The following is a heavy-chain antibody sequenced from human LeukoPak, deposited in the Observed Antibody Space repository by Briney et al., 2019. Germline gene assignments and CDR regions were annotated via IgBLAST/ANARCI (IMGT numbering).Heavy chain of an antibody. Sequence: GGSLRLSCAASGFTFSSYAMSWARQAPGKGLEWVSAISGSGGSTYYADSVKGRFTISRDNSKNTLYLQMNSLRAEDTAVYFCAKGRPCSGTSCYGSYFDYWGQGTLVTVSS. CDR2: ISGSGGST. CDR1: GFTFSSYA. V-gene: IGHV3-23*01. J-gene: IGHJ4*02. D-gene: IGHD2-2*01. CDR3: AKGRPCSGTSCYGSYFDY.